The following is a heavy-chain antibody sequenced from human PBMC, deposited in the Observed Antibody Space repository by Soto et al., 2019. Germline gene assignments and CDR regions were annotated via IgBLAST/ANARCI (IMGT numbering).Heavy chain of an antibody. CDR2: IYYSGST. J-gene: IGHJ5*02. Sequence: SETLSLTCTVSGGSISSGDYYWSWIRQPPGKGLEWIGYIYYSGSTYYNPSLKSRVTISVDTSKNQFSLKLSSVTAADTAVYYCARVDYEVIPAATWFDPWGKETLVTVS. V-gene: IGHV4-30-4*01. CDR1: GGSISSGDYY. CDR3: ARVDYEVIPAATWFDP. D-gene: IGHD2-2*01.